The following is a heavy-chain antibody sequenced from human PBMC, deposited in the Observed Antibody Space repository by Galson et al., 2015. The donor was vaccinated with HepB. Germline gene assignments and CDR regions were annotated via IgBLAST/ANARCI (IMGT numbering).Heavy chain of an antibody. CDR3: AKELWPDFWSGYPGDY. CDR2: ISYDGSDK. D-gene: IGHD3-3*01. Sequence: SLRLSCAASGFTFSSYGMHWVRQAPGKGLDWVPVISYDGSDKYYADSVKGRFTISRDNSKNTLYLQMNSLRAEDTAVYYCAKELWPDFWSGYPGDYWGQGTLVTVSS. J-gene: IGHJ4*02. CDR1: GFTFSSYG. V-gene: IGHV3-30*18.